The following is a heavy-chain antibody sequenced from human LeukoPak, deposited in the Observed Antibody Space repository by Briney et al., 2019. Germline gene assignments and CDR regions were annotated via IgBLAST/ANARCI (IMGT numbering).Heavy chain of an antibody. Sequence: SLRLSCAACGFIFGDYAMHWVRQAPGKGLEWASGITWNSVSIGYADSVKGRFTISRDNAKNSLYLQMSSLRAEDTAFYYCAKGLAVSGEDYWGQGTLVTVSS. CDR2: ITWNSVSI. CDR3: AKGLAVSGEDY. V-gene: IGHV3-9*01. CDR1: GFIFGDYA. D-gene: IGHD6-19*01. J-gene: IGHJ4*02.